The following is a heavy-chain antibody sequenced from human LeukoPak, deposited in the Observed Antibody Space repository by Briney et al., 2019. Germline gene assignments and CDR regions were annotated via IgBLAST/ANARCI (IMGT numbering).Heavy chain of an antibody. CDR3: ARDLGRGSMDV. D-gene: IGHD1-26*01. J-gene: IGHJ6*02. CDR2: IYYSGST. V-gene: IGHV4-39*07. Sequence: SETLSLTCTVSGGSISNSGHYWGWIRQPPGKGLEWIGSIYYSGSTYYSPSLKSRVTISVDTSKNQFSLKLSFVTAADTAVYYCARDLGRGSMDVWGLGTTVTVSS. CDR1: GGSISNSGHY.